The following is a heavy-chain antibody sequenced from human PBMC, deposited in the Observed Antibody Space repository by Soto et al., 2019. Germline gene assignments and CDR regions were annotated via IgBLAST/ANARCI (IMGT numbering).Heavy chain of an antibody. CDR2: IYYSGST. J-gene: IGHJ4*02. CDR3: ARLIRLDYFDY. D-gene: IGHD5-12*01. Sequence: SETLSLTCTVADGSISSSSYYRGWIRQPPGKGLEWIGSIYYSGSTYYNPSLKSRVTISVDTSKNQFSLKLSSVTAADTAVYYCARLIRLDYFDYWGQGTLVTVSS. CDR1: DGSISSSSYY. V-gene: IGHV4-39*01.